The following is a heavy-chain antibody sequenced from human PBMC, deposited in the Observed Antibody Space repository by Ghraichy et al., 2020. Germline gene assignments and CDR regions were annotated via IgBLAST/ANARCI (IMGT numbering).Heavy chain of an antibody. D-gene: IGHD6-13*01. J-gene: IGHJ6*02. V-gene: IGHV6-1*01. Sequence: SQTLSLTCDISGDRVSSNSAAWNWIRPSPSRGLEWLGRTYYTYKLYHDYAVSVKSRITINPDTSKNQVSLQLNSVTPEDTAVYYCARDGYSSSRAGYYYGMDVWGQWTTVTVSS. CDR3: ARDGYSSSRAGYYYGMDV. CDR2: TYYTYKLYH. CDR1: GDRVSSNSAA.